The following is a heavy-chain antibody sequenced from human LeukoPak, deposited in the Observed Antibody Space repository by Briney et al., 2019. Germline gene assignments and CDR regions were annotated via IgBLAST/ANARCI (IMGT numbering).Heavy chain of an antibody. CDR2: ISYDGSNK. CDR1: GFTFSSYA. D-gene: IGHD3-10*01. J-gene: IGHJ3*02. Sequence: GRSLRLSCAASGFTFSSYAMHWVRQAPGKGLEWVAVISYDGSNKYYADSVKGRFTISRDNSKNTLYLQMNSLRAEDTAAYYCARDQELHYYGSGSYFSAAFDIWGQGTMVTVSS. V-gene: IGHV3-30*04. CDR3: ARDQELHYYGSGSYFSAAFDI.